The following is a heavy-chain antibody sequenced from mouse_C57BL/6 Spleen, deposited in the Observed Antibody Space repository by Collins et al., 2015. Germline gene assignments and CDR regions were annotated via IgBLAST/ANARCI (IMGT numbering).Heavy chain of an antibody. CDR1: GYTFTDYY. V-gene: IGHV1-26*01. J-gene: IGHJ1*03. D-gene: IGHD2-4*01. CDR3: AKGRFYDYDWYFDV. CDR2: INPNNGGT. Sequence: EVQLQQSGPELVKPGASVRISCKASGYTFTDYYMNWVKQSHGKSLEWIGDINPNNGGTSYNQKFKGKATLTVDKSSGTAYMELRSLTSEDSAVYYCAKGRFYDYDWYFDVWGTGTTVTISS.